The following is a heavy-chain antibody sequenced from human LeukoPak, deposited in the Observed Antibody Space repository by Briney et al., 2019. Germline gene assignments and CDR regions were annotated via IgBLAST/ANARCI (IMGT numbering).Heavy chain of an antibody. V-gene: IGHV3-21*01. D-gene: IGHD7-27*01. J-gene: IGHJ5*02. Sequence: GGSLRLSXAASGFTFSSYSMNWVRQAPGKGLEWVSSISSSSSYIYYADSVKGRFTISRDNAKNSLYLQMNSLRAEDTAVYYCARGVTGRGFDPWGQGTLVTVSS. CDR1: GFTFSSYS. CDR2: ISSSSSYI. CDR3: ARGVTGRGFDP.